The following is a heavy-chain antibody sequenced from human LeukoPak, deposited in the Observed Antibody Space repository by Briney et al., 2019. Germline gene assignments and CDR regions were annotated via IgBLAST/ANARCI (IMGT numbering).Heavy chain of an antibody. CDR2: ISAYNGNT. Sequence: ASVKVSCKASGYTFTSYGISWVRQAPGQGLEWMGWISAYNGNTNYAQKLQGRVTVTTDTSTSTAYMELRSLGSDDTAVYYCARDRLGYSYGPDAFDIWGQGTMVTVSS. V-gene: IGHV1-18*01. J-gene: IGHJ3*02. CDR3: ARDRLGYSYGPDAFDI. D-gene: IGHD5-18*01. CDR1: GYTFTSYG.